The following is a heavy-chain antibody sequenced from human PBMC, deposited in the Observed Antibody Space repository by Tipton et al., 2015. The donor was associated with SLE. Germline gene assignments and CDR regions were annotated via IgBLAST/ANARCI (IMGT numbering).Heavy chain of an antibody. CDR1: GGSFSGYY. D-gene: IGHD1-26*01. CDR3: ASWEASSWMDV. J-gene: IGHJ6*02. Sequence: AGLVKPSETLSLTCAVYGGSFSGYYWSWIRQPPGKGLEWIGEINHSGSTNYNPSLKSRVTISVDTSKNQFSLKPSSVTAADTAVYYCASWEASSWMDVWGQGTTVTVSS. V-gene: IGHV4-34*01. CDR2: INHSGST.